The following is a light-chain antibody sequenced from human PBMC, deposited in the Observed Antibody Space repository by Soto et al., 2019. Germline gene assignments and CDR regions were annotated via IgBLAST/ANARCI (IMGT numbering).Light chain of an antibody. V-gene: IGKV3-11*01. J-gene: IGKJ5*01. CDR1: QSVSSY. CDR3: QQRSNWIT. CDR2: DAS. Sequence: EIVLTQSPATLSLSPGEGAALSCRASQSVSSYLAWYQQKPGQAPRLLIYDASNRATGIPARFSGSGSGTDFTLTISSLEPEDFAVYYCQQRSNWITFGQGTRLAIK.